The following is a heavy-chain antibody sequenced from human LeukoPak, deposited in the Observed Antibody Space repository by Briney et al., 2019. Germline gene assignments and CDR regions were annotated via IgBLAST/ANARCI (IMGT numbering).Heavy chain of an antibody. CDR3: ARSPSWGYYDSSAYSFDS. CDR2: IYYSGST. D-gene: IGHD3-22*01. CDR1: GGSISSYY. Sequence: RPSETLSLTCTVSGGSISSYYWSWIRQPPGKGLEWIGYIYYSGSTNYNPSLKRRVTISVDTSKNQFSLKLSSVTAADTAVYYCARSPSWGYYDSSAYSFDSWGQGTLVTVSS. J-gene: IGHJ4*02. V-gene: IGHV4-59*01.